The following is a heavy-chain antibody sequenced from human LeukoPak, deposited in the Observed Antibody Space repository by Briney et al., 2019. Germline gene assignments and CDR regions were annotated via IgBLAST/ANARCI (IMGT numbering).Heavy chain of an antibody. Sequence: ASVKVSCKAAGYTLTGYYTHWERQAPGQGLEWMGWINPNSGGTNYAQKFQGRVTMTRDTSISTAYMELSRLRSDDTAVYYCARDSRSLYCSGGSSYARPYYYYYGMDVWGQGTTVTVSS. CDR2: INPNSGGT. J-gene: IGHJ6*02. V-gene: IGHV1-2*02. CDR3: ARDSRSLYCSGGSSYARPYYYYYGMDV. D-gene: IGHD2-15*01. CDR1: GYTLTGYY.